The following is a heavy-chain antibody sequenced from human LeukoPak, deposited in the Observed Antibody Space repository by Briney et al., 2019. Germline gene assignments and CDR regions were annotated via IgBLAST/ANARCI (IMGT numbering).Heavy chain of an antibody. CDR3: ARGTDFWTRWFDP. J-gene: IGHJ5*02. Sequence: PSETLSLTCTVSGGSISGYYWSWIRQPPGKGLEWIGEINHSGSTNYNPSLKSRVTISVDTSKNQFSLKLSSVTAADTAVYYCARGTDFWTRWFDPWGQGTLVTVSS. CDR2: INHSGST. D-gene: IGHD3/OR15-3a*01. CDR1: GGSISGYY. V-gene: IGHV4-34*01.